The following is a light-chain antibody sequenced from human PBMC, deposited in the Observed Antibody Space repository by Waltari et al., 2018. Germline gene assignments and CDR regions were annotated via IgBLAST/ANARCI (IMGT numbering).Light chain of an antibody. V-gene: IGKV3-20*01. CDR1: QSVSSSY. J-gene: IGKJ1*01. CDR3: QQYGSSLWT. CDR2: GAS. Sequence: EIVLTQSPGTLSLSPGERATLSCRASQSVSSSYLAWDQQKPGQAPRLRIGGASRRATGIPVRFSGGGSGTDFTLTISRLEPEDFAVYYCQQYGSSLWTFGQGTKVEIK.